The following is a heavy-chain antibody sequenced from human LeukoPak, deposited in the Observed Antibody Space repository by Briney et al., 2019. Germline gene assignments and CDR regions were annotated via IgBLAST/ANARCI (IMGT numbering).Heavy chain of an antibody. V-gene: IGHV1-18*01. CDR3: ARVSPRGYSYGTYGMDV. J-gene: IGHJ6*02. CDR2: ISAYNGNT. CDR1: GYTFTSYG. Sequence: ASVMVSCKASGYTFTSYGISWVRQAPGQGLEWMGWISAYNGNTNYAQKLQGRVTMTTDTSTSTAYMELRSLRSDDTAVYYCARVSPRGYSYGTYGMDVWGQGTTVTVSS. D-gene: IGHD5-18*01.